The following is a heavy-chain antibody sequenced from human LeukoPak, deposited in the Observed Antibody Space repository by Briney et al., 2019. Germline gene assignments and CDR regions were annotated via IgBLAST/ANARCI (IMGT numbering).Heavy chain of an antibody. CDR2: IYNSGST. D-gene: IGHD3-22*01. CDR1: GGSISSVSYY. Sequence: SETLSLTCAVSGGSISSVSYYWGWIRQPPGKGLEWIGNIYNSGSTYYNPSLKSRVTISVDTSKNQFSLKLTSVTAADTAMYYCASSSYDTRGYYFDYWGQGTLVTVSS. J-gene: IGHJ4*02. V-gene: IGHV4-39*01. CDR3: ASSSYDTRGYYFDY.